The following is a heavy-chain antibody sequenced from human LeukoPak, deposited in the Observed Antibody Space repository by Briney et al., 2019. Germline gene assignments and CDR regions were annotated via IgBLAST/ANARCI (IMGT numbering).Heavy chain of an antibody. Sequence: SETLSLTCTVSGGSMTSGSHYWGWIRQAPGKGLEWIGTIHYTGGTYYNPSLRSRVTIYALTSKNQFSLKLNSVTATDTAVYYCTRHVSQGAYYYYFVDVWGKGATVTVSS. CDR3: TRHVSQGAYYYYFVDV. CDR2: IHYTGGT. D-gene: IGHD3-16*01. CDR1: GGSMTSGSHY. V-gene: IGHV4-39*01. J-gene: IGHJ6*03.